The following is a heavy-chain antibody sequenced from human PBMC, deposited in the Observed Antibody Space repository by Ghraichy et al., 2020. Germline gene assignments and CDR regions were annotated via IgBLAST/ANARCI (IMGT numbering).Heavy chain of an antibody. Sequence: LSLTCAASGFTFSTYAMSWVRQAPGKGLGWVSTIGGRGDRTHYVDSVKGRFSISRDNVKNTLYMQLNSLRAEDPAVYYCAKEILPGYFDYWGQGTLVPVSS. CDR3: AKEILPGYFDY. CDR1: GFTFSTYA. J-gene: IGHJ4*02. CDR2: IGGRGDRT. V-gene: IGHV3-23*01.